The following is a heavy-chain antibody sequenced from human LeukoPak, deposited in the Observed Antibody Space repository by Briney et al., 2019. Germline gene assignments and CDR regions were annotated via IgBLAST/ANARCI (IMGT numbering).Heavy chain of an antibody. J-gene: IGHJ6*02. CDR1: GFTFSSYA. D-gene: IGHD6-13*01. V-gene: IGHV3-23*01. CDR3: AKDQSYSSTWHRGMDV. CDR2: ISAGGGST. Sequence: PGGSLRLSCAASGFTFSSYAMNWVRQAPGKGLEWVSGISAGGGSTNHADSVKGRFTISRDNSKNTLYLQMNSLRAEDTAVYYCAKDQSYSSTWHRGMDVWGQGTTVTVSS.